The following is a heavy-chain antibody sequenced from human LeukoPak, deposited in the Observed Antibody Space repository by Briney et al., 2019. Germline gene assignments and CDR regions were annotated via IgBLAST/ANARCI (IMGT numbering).Heavy chain of an antibody. CDR3: AIEYTPNCTYGRCYRDYYYYYVDA. CDR1: GFTVSSNY. J-gene: IGHJ6*03. Sequence: PGGSLRLSCAASGFTVSSNYMSWLRQAPGKGLEWVSVIYSGGSTYYSDSVKGRFTISRDNSKNTLYPQTNSLRAEDTALYYCAIEYTPNCTYGRCYRDYYYYYVDASGNGTTVTVSS. D-gene: IGHD2-8*01. V-gene: IGHV3-53*01. CDR2: IYSGGST.